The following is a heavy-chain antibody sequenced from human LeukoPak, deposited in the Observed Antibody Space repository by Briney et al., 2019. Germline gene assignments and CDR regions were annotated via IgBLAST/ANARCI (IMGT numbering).Heavy chain of an antibody. CDR2: INHSGGT. CDR1: GGSFSGYY. Sequence: PSETLSLTCAVYGGSFSGYYWSWIRQPPGKGLEWIGEINHSGGTNYSPSLKSRVTISVDTSKNQFSLKLGSVTAADTAVYYCARGGDCSSTSCQFDYWGQGTLVTVSS. J-gene: IGHJ4*02. D-gene: IGHD2-2*01. CDR3: ARGGDCSSTSCQFDY. V-gene: IGHV4-34*01.